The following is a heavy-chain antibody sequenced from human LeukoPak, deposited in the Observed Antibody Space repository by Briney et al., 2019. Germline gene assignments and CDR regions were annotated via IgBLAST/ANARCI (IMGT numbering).Heavy chain of an antibody. V-gene: IGHV1-2*02. CDR2: IIPNSGGT. CDR3: ARAQTTVTDY. J-gene: IGHJ4*02. Sequence: ASVKVSCKASGYTVTGYYMHWVRQAPGQGLEWMGWIIPNSGGTHYAQKFQGRVTMTRDTSISTAYMELSGLRSDDTAVYYCARAQTTVTDYWGQGTLVTVSS. D-gene: IGHD4-17*01. CDR1: GYTVTGYY.